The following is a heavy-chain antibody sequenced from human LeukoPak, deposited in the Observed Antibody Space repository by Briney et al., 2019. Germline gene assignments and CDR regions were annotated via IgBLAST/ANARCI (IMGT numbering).Heavy chain of an antibody. V-gene: IGHV1-18*01. CDR1: GYTFTSYG. J-gene: IGHJ3*02. CDR2: ISAYNGNT. Sequence: GASVKVSCKASGYTFTSYGISWVRQAPGQGLEWMGWISAYNGNTNYAQKLQGRVTMTTDTSTSTAYMELRSLRSDDTAVYYCARDPYSGSYYSLAFDIWGQGTMVTVSS. D-gene: IGHD1-26*01. CDR3: ARDPYSGSYYSLAFDI.